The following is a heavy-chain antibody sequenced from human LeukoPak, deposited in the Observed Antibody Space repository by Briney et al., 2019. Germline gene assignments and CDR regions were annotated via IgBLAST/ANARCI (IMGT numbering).Heavy chain of an antibody. D-gene: IGHD3-10*01. CDR2: IYSSGGA. CDR1: GGSISSSNW. J-gene: IGHJ3*02. V-gene: IGHV3-66*01. Sequence: ETLSLTCAVSGGSISSSNWWSWVRQPPGKGLECVSVIYSSGGAYYADSVKGRFTISRDNSKNTLYLQMNNLRAEDTAVYYCATYYSVGVGAFDIWGQGTMVTVSS. CDR3: ATYYSVGVGAFDI.